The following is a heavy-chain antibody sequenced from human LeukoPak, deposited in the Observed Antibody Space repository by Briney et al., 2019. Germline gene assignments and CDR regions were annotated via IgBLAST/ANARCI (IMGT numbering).Heavy chain of an antibody. CDR3: AREALWFGELSHAFDI. CDR1: GFTFSSYS. D-gene: IGHD3-10*01. CDR2: ISSSSSYI. V-gene: IGHV3-21*01. Sequence: GGSLRLSCAASGFTFSSYSMNWVRQAPGKGLEWVSSISSSSSYIYYADSVKGRFTISRDNAKNSLYLQMNSLRAEDTAVYYCAREALWFGELSHAFDIWDQGTMVTVSS. J-gene: IGHJ3*02.